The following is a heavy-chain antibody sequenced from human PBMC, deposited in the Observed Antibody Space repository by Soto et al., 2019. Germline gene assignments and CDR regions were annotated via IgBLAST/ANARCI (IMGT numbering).Heavy chain of an antibody. CDR1: GSTFSSYA. D-gene: IGHD4-17*01. Sequence: PGGSLRLSCAASGSTFSSYALCWVRQAPGKGLELESVINPGGDYTNYADSAKRRLTIPRHNFKKTLFLLMTNLKPAATPADHGAKDRGDAFWGQGTLVTVSS. J-gene: IGHJ4*02. CDR3: AKDRGDAF. CDR2: INPGGDYT. V-gene: IGHV3-23*01.